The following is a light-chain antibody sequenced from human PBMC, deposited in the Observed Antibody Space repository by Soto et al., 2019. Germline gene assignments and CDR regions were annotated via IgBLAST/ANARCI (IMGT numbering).Light chain of an antibody. CDR1: SSDVGGYKY. Sequence: QSALTQPASVSGSPGQSITISCTGTSSDVGGYKYVSWYQQHPGKAPKLMIYEVSDRPSGVSNRFSGSKSGNTASLTISGLQAEDEADYYCSSYTSSNTWVFGGGTKLTVL. J-gene: IGLJ3*02. V-gene: IGLV2-14*01. CDR3: SSYTSSNTWV. CDR2: EVS.